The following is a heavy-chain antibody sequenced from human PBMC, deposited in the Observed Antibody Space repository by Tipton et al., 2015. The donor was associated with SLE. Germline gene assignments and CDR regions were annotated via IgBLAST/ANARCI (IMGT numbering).Heavy chain of an antibody. CDR1: GGSINRGDYY. CDR3: ARGVAYYYDSGAFDI. CDR2: FYDGGST. V-gene: IGHV4-39*07. J-gene: IGHJ3*02. Sequence: TLSLTCTVSGGSINRGDYYWVWIRQPPGKGLEWIGSFYDGGSTYYNPSLKSRVTISIGTSKNQLSLKLSSVTAADTAVYYCARGVAYYYDSGAFDIWGQGTMVTVSS. D-gene: IGHD3-22*01.